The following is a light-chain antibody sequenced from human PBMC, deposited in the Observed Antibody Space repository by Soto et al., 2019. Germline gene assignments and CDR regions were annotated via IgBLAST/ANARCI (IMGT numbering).Light chain of an antibody. Sequence: QSVLTQPDSVSGSPGQSITISCTGTSSDVGGYNYVSWYQQHPGKAPKLMIYDVSNRPSGVSNRFSGSKSGNTASLTISGLQAEDEADYYCSSYTSSSTLGVVFGGGTKVTVL. CDR1: SSDVGGYNY. CDR2: DVS. CDR3: SSYTSSSTLGVV. J-gene: IGLJ2*01. V-gene: IGLV2-14*01.